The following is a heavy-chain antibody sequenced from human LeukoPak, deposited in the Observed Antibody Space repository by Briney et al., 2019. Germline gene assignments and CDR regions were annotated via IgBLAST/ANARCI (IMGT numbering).Heavy chain of an antibody. J-gene: IGHJ6*03. D-gene: IGHD4-11*01. CDR2: ISAYSGNT. Sequence: ASVKVSCKASGYTFTSYGISWVRQAPGQGLEWMGWISAYSGNTNYAQKPQGRVTMTTDTSTSTAYMELRSLRSDDTAVYYCARSHFFDYSNYYYYYMDVWGKGTTVTVSS. CDR3: ARSHFFDYSNYYYYYMDV. V-gene: IGHV1-18*01. CDR1: GYTFTSYG.